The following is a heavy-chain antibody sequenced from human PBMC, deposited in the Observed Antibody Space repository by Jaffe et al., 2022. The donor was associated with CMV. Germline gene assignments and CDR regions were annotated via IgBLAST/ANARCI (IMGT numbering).Heavy chain of an antibody. CDR3: ARIDSTRYYYYYMDV. Sequence: QVQLQESGPGLVKPSETLSLTCTVSGGSIGNYYWSWIRQPPGKGLEYIGYIYYSGSTNYNPSLKSRVTMSVDTSKNQFSLKLSSVTAADTAVYYCARIDSTRYYYYYMDVWGKGTTVTVSS. J-gene: IGHJ6*03. CDR2: IYYSGST. V-gene: IGHV4-59*01. D-gene: IGHD3-9*01. CDR1: GGSIGNYY.